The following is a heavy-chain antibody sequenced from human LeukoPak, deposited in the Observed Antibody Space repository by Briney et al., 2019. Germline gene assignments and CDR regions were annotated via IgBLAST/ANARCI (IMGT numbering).Heavy chain of an antibody. D-gene: IGHD2-2*01. Sequence: GGSLRLSCRTSGFAFNNYAMNWVRQPPGKGLEWVSGISGFNTYYADSVNGRFTISRDKSKNVLYLQMNRLRVKDTAVCYCVKDVCTSPRCLLYSDSWGQGALVTVSS. CDR3: VKDVCTSPRCLLYSDS. J-gene: IGHJ4*02. CDR2: ISGFNT. CDR1: GFAFNNYA. V-gene: IGHV3-23*01.